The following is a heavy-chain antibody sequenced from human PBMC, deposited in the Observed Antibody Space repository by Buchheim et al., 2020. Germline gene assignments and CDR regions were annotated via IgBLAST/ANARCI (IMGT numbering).Heavy chain of an antibody. CDR3: ARDTYAYAWFFY. CDR1: GGSIGSSSYY. D-gene: IGHD2-2*01. CDR2: ISHSGNT. V-gene: IGHV4-39*07. J-gene: IGHJ4*02. Sequence: QLQLQESGPGLVKPSETLSLTCTVFGGSIGSSSYYWGWVRQPPGKGLEWIGSISHSGNTYYKQYLKSRVTISVDTSKTQLSLRMGSVTAADTAVYYCARDTYAYAWFFYWGQGTL.